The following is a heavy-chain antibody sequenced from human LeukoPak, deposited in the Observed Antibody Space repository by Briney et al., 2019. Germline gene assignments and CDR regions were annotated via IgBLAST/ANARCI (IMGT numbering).Heavy chain of an antibody. Sequence: SETLSLTCTVSGGSISSSSYYWGWIRQPPGRGLEWIGSIYYSGSTYYNPSLKSRVTISVDTSKNQFSLKLSSVTAADTAVYYCASNGPLDAFDIWGQGTMVTVSS. CDR3: ASNGPLDAFDI. CDR1: GGSISSSSYY. D-gene: IGHD1-1*01. CDR2: IYYSGST. V-gene: IGHV4-39*07. J-gene: IGHJ3*02.